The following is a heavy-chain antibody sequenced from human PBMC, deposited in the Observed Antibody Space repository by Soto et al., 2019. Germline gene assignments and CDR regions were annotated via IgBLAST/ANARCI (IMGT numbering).Heavy chain of an antibody. D-gene: IGHD3-10*01. CDR2: ISNSGDST. V-gene: IGHV3-23*01. CDR1: GFTFGSYA. J-gene: IGHJ5*01. CDR3: AKDAYGSGLDWFDS. Sequence: PGGSLRLSCAASGFTFGSYAMTWVRQAPGKGLEWVSDISNSGDSTYYTDSVKGRFTISRDNSKNTLYLQLNSLRAEDAAVYYCAKDAYGSGLDWFDSWGQGTRVTVSS.